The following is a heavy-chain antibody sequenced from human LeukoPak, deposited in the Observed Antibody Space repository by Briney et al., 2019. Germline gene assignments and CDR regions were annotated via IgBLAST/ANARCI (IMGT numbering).Heavy chain of an antibody. CDR1: GYSISSGYY. J-gene: IGHJ6*03. CDR2: ISHSGST. V-gene: IGHV4-38-2*02. D-gene: IGHD6-6*01. CDR3: ARDSSHSSSRSNYYYYYYMDV. Sequence: SETLSLTCTVSGYSISSGYYWGWIRQPPGKGLEWIGSISHSGSTYYNPSLKSRVTISVDTSKNQFSLKLSSVTAADTAVYYCARDSSHSSSRSNYYYYYYMDVWGKGTTVTVSS.